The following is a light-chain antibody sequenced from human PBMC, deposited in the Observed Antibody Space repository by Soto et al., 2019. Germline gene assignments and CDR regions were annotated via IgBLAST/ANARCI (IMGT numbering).Light chain of an antibody. Sequence: QPVLTQPPSVSGAPGQRVTISCSGSTSNIGAGYDVHWYQQLPGTAPKFLIYTNNNRPSGVPDRFSGSKSGTSASLAITGLQAEDEADYYCQSYDSSLSGYVIFGGGTKLTVL. J-gene: IGLJ2*01. CDR2: TNN. V-gene: IGLV1-40*01. CDR1: TSNIGAGYD. CDR3: QSYDSSLSGYVI.